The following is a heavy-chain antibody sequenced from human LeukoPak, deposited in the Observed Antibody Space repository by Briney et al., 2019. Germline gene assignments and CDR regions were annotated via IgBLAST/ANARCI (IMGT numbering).Heavy chain of an antibody. CDR3: ARGPLPPKYSRKGKTWFDP. V-gene: IGHV1-18*01. CDR1: GYTFTSYG. J-gene: IGHJ5*02. D-gene: IGHD2/OR15-2a*01. Sequence: ASVKVFCKASGYTFTSYGISWVRQAPGQGLEWMGWISAYNGNTNYAQKLQGRVTMTTDTSTSTAYMELRSLRSDDTAVYYCARGPLPPKYSRKGKTWFDPWGQGTLVTVSS. CDR2: ISAYNGNT.